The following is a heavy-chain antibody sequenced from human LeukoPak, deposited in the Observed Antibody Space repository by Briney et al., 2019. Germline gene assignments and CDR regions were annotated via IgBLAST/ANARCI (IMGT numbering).Heavy chain of an antibody. CDR2: ISAYNGNT. CDR3: ARVRSSWFYFFDY. V-gene: IGHV1-18*01. D-gene: IGHD6-13*01. J-gene: IGHJ4*02. CDR1: GYTFTSYG. Sequence: ASVKVSCKASGYTFTSYGISWVRQAPGQGLEWMGWISAYNGNTNYAQKLQGRVTMTTDTSTSTVYMELRSLRSDDTAVYYCARVRSSWFYFFDYWGQGTLVTVSS.